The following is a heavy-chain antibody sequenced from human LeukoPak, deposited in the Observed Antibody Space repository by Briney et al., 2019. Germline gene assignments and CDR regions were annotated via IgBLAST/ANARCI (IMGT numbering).Heavy chain of an antibody. CDR2: ISGSGGST. J-gene: IGHJ4*02. V-gene: IGHV3-23*01. CDR1: GFTVSNSY. Sequence: TGGSLRLSCAASGFTVSNSYMSWVRQAPGKGLEWVSAISGSGGSTYYADSVKGRFTISRDNSKNTLYLQMNSLRAEDTAVYYCAKGRSGSYFDYWGQGTLVTVSS. D-gene: IGHD1-26*01. CDR3: AKGRSGSYFDY.